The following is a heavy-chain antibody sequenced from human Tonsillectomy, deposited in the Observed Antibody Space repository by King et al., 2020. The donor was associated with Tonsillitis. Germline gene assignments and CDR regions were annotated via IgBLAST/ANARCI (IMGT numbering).Heavy chain of an antibody. J-gene: IGHJ4*02. CDR1: GFTFSSYR. Sequence: VQLVESGGGLVKPGGSLRLSCAASGFTFSSYRMNWVRQAPGKGLEWVSSISSSSSYIYYADSLKGRFTISRDNAKNSLYLQMNSLRAEDTAVYYCASPSAAGEHVYFDYWGQGTLVTVSS. V-gene: IGHV3-21*01. D-gene: IGHD6-13*01. CDR2: ISSSSSYI. CDR3: ASPSAAGEHVYFDY.